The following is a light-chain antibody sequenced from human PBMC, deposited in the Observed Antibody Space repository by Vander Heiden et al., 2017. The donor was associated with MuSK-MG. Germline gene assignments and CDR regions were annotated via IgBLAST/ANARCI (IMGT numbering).Light chain of an antibody. CDR2: QNT. CDR1: TSTLEAGYD. V-gene: IGLV1-40*01. CDR3: QSYDSSRDTSV. Sequence: QSVLTQPPSVSGAPGQRVTISCTGSTSTLEAGYDVHWYQQLPGTAPKLVIFQNTNRHAGVPDRFSASKYDTSASLVITGLQVEEEADYYCQSYDSSRDTSVFGTGTKVTVL. J-gene: IGLJ1*01.